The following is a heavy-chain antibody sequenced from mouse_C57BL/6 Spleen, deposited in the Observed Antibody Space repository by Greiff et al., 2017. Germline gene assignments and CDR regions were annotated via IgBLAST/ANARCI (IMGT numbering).Heavy chain of an antibody. D-gene: IGHD2-3*01. CDR2: IDPSDSYT. CDR3: ARSGDGYYRGFAY. Sequence: VQLQQPGAELVKPGASVKLSCKASGYTFTSYWMQWVKQRPGQGLEWIGEIDPSDSYTNYNQKFKGKATLTVDTSSSTAYMQLSSLTSEDSAVYYCARSGDGYYRGFAYWGQGTLVTVSA. CDR1: GYTFTSYW. J-gene: IGHJ3*01. V-gene: IGHV1-50*01.